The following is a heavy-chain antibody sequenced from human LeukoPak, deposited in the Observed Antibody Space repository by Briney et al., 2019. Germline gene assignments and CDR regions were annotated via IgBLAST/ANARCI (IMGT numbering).Heavy chain of an antibody. D-gene: IGHD5-24*01. V-gene: IGHV3-30*04. J-gene: IGHJ3*02. CDR2: MSYEGNNI. CDR3: ARDRHTYNFPDAFDI. CDR1: GFMLSSYA. Sequence: PGGSLRLSCEASGFMLSSYAMYWVRQAPGKGLEWVAIMSYEGNNIYYADSVKGRFTISRDNVRDTLFLQMNSLRTEDTAVYYCARDRHTYNFPDAFDIWGQGTLVTVSS.